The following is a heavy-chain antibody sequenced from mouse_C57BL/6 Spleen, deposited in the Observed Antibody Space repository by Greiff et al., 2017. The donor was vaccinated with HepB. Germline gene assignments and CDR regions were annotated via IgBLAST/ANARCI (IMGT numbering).Heavy chain of an antibody. V-gene: IGHV1-64*01. CDR3: AGDYDVAWFAY. D-gene: IGHD2-4*01. Sequence: QVQLQQSGAELVKPGASVKLSCKASGYTFTSYWMHWVKQRPGQGLEWIGMIHPNSGSTNYNEKFKSKATLTVAKSSSTAYMQLSSLTSEDSAVYYCAGDYDVAWFAYWGQGTLVTVSA. CDR1: GYTFTSYW. J-gene: IGHJ3*01. CDR2: IHPNSGST.